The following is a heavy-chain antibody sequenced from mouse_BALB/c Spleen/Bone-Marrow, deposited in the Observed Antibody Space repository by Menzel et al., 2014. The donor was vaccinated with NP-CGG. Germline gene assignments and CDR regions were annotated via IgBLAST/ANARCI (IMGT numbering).Heavy chain of an antibody. CDR3: ARQLGLRWAMDY. CDR1: GFTFSSYT. J-gene: IGHJ4*01. CDR2: ISNGGGST. V-gene: IGHV5-12-2*01. D-gene: IGHD3-1*01. Sequence: VQLKESGGGLVQPGGSLKLSCAASGFTFSSYTVSWVRPTPEKMLEWVAYISNGGGSTYYPDTVKGRFTISRDNGKNTLYLQMSSLKSEDTAMYYCARQLGLRWAMDYWGQGTSVTVSS.